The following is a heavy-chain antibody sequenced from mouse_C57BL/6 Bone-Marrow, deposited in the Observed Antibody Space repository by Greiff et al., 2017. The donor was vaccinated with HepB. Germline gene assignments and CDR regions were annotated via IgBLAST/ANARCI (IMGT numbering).Heavy chain of an antibody. CDR2: IRNKANAYTT. V-gene: IGHV7-3*01. Sequence: EVHLVESGGGLVQPGGSLSLSCAASGFTFTDYYMSWVRQPPGKALEWLGFIRNKANAYTTEYSASVKGRFTISRDNSQSILYLQMNAQRAEDSATYYCARGKGGPDYWGQGTTLTVSS. CDR3: ARGKGGPDY. CDR1: GFTFTDYY. D-gene: IGHD3-3*01. J-gene: IGHJ2*01.